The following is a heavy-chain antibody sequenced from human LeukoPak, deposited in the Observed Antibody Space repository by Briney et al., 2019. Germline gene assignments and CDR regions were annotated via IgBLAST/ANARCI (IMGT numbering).Heavy chain of an antibody. CDR1: GYTFTKYY. D-gene: IGHD1-14*01. J-gene: IGHJ3*02. Sequence: GASVKVSCKASGYTFTKYYMFWVRQAPGQGLEWMGRINPSSGGTDYAQKFQGRVTMTRDTSISTAYMELSSLRSEDTAVYYCAREGHRLDNPLDDAFDIWGQGTMVTVSS. V-gene: IGHV1-2*06. CDR2: INPSSGGT. CDR3: AREGHRLDNPLDDAFDI.